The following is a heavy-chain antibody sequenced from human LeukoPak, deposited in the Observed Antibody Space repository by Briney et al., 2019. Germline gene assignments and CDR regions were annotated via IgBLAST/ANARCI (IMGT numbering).Heavy chain of an antibody. CDR2: ISGSGGST. D-gene: IGHD3-22*01. CDR1: GFTFSSYA. Sequence: GGSLRLSCAAPGFTFSSYAMSWVRQAPGKGLEWVSAISGSGGSTYYADSVKGRFTISRDNSKNTLYLQMNSLRAEDTAVYYCAKVLNYYDSSGYYYFDYWGQGTLVTVSS. J-gene: IGHJ4*02. CDR3: AKVLNYYDSSGYYYFDY. V-gene: IGHV3-23*01.